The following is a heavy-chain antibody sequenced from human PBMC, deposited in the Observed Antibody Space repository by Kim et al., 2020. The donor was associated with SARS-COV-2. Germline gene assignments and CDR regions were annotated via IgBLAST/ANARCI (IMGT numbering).Heavy chain of an antibody. J-gene: IGHJ3*02. V-gene: IGHV3-7*01. D-gene: IGHD3-10*01. CDR2: IKQDGSEK. CDR1: GFTFSSYW. CDR3: ARDRWFWGFNDAFDI. Sequence: GGSLRLSCAASGFTFSSYWMSWVRQAPGKGLEWVANIKQDGSEKYYVDSVRGRFTISRDNAKNSLYLQMNSLRAEDTAVYYCARDRWFWGFNDAFDIWGQGTMVTVSS.